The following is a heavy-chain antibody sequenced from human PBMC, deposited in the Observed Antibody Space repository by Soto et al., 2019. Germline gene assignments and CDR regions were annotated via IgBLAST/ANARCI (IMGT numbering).Heavy chain of an antibody. Sequence: RASVKVSCKGFGYSFMKYGINWVRRAPGQGLEWVGWISPYSGYTHSAQKFHGRLTLTTDTAASTAYMELRILRSADTALYYCAREASVLIPAAQPSRFDSWGQGTLVTVSS. CDR1: GYSFMKYG. D-gene: IGHD2-2*01. V-gene: IGHV1-18*01. CDR2: ISPYSGYT. CDR3: AREASVLIPAAQPSRFDS. J-gene: IGHJ4*02.